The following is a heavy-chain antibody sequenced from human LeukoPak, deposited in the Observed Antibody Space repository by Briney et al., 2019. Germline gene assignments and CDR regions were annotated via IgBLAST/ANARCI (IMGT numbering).Heavy chain of an antibody. CDR2: VYHVGTT. CDR3: ARCLGFLIGSTWYPDAFDF. D-gene: IGHD6-13*01. V-gene: IGHV4-38-2*02. Sequence: PSETLSLTCTVSGYSITSGYFWGWIRQPPGKGLEGIGVYHVGTTDYNPSLKSRVTISVDSSKNQMSLKLSSVTASDTAVYYCARCLGFLIGSTWYPDAFDFWGQGTMVTVSS. CDR1: GYSITSGYF. J-gene: IGHJ3*01.